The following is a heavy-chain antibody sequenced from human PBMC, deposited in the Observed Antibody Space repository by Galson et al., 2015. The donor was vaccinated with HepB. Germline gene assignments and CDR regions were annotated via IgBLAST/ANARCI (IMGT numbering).Heavy chain of an antibody. CDR2: IKQDGNEK. CDR1: GFTFSTYW. J-gene: IGHJ4*02. D-gene: IGHD3-10*01. V-gene: IGHV3-7*01. CDR3: ARNYIGSGIDFDY. Sequence: SLRLSCAASGFTFSTYWMSWVRQAPGEGLEWVANIKQDGNEKYYVDSVKGRFTISRDNAKNSLYLQMNLLEADDTAVYFCARNYIGSGIDFDYWGQGALVAVSS.